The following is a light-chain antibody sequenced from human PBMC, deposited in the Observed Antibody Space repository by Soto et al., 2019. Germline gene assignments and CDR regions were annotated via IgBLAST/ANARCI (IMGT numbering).Light chain of an antibody. V-gene: IGKV3-20*01. CDR2: GAS. J-gene: IGKJ5*01. CDR1: QSVNSNS. Sequence: EVVLTRSPGTXXLSAGERATLSCRAIQSVNSNSLAWYQQKPGQAPRVFIYGASTRATGIPDRFSGSGSGTDFTLTISRLEPEDFAVYYCQQYGSSPPITFGQGTRLEIK. CDR3: QQYGSSPPIT.